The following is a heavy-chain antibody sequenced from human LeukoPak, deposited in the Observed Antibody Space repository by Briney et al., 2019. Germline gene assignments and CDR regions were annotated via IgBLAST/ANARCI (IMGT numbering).Heavy chain of an antibody. CDR2: IIPIFGTA. J-gene: IGHJ4*02. D-gene: IGHD3-3*01. CDR3: ARDLSGYYYFDY. Sequence: SVKVPCKASGGTFSSYAISWVRQAPGQGLEWMGGIIPIFGTANYAQKFQGRVTITTDESTSTAYMELSSLRSEDTAVYYCARDLSGYYYFDYWGQGTLVTVSS. V-gene: IGHV1-69*05. CDR1: GGTFSSYA.